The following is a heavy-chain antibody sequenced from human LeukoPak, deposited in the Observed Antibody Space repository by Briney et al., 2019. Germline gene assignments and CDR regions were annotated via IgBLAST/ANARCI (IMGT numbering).Heavy chain of an antibody. D-gene: IGHD3-22*01. Sequence: ASVKVSCKASGYTFTDYYLHWVRQAPGQGLEWKGWMDPKSGETNHAQKFQGRVLMTRDTSITTAYMDLSRLTSDDTAVYYCALEVYYSDNSAFDYWGQGALVTVSS. V-gene: IGHV1-2*02. CDR1: GYTFTDYY. J-gene: IGHJ4*02. CDR2: MDPKSGET. CDR3: ALEVYYSDNSAFDY.